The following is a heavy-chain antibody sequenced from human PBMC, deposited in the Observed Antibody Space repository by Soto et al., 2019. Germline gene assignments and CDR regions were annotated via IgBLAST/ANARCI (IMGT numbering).Heavy chain of an antibody. CDR2: ISSYNGNK. CDR3: ASSIFGVVIIDY. CDR1: GYTFTSYG. J-gene: IGHJ4*02. V-gene: IGHV1-18*01. D-gene: IGHD3-3*01. Sequence: ASVKVSCKASGYTFTSYGISWVRQAPGQGLEWMGWISSYNGNKNYAQKLQGRVTMTTETYTRTAYMELRSLRSDDTAVYYCASSIFGVVIIDYWGQGTLVTVSS.